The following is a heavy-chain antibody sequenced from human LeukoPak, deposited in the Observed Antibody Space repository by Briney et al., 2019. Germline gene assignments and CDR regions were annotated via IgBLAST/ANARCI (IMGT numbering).Heavy chain of an antibody. D-gene: IGHD2-15*01. CDR3: ATALGNGSGGSCTGYYYYGMDV. J-gene: IGHJ6*02. CDR2: FDPEDGET. CDR1: GYTLTELS. Sequence: ASVKVSCKVSGYTLTELSMHWVRQAPGKGLEWMGGFDPEDGETIYAQKFQGRVTMTEDTSTDTAYMELSSLRSEDTAVYYCATALGNGSGGSCTGYYYYGMDVWGQGTTVTVSS. V-gene: IGHV1-24*01.